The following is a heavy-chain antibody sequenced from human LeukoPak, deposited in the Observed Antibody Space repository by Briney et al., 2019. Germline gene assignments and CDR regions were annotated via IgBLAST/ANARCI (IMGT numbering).Heavy chain of an antibody. V-gene: IGHV3-23*01. J-gene: IGHJ4*02. D-gene: IGHD6-13*01. CDR1: GFTFSSYS. CDR2: ISGSGGST. CDR3: AKDRSSWYY. Sequence: GGSLRLSCAASGFTFSSYSMNWVRQAPGKGLEWVSAISGSGGSTYYADSVKGRFTVSRDNSKNTLYLQMNSLRAEDTAVYYCAKDRSSWYYWGQGTLVTVSS.